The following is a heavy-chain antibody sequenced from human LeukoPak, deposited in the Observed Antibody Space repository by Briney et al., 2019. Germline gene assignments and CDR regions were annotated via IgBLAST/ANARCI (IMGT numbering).Heavy chain of an antibody. J-gene: IGHJ4*02. Sequence: GGSLRLSCAASGFTFNSYWMSWVRQAPGKGLEWVANIKQDGSEKYYVDSVKGRFTISRDNAKNSLYLQMNSLRAEDTAVYYCARDLSGIAGYTYGRGIDYWGQGTLVTVSS. D-gene: IGHD5-18*01. CDR1: GFTFNSYW. CDR2: IKQDGSEK. V-gene: IGHV3-7*01. CDR3: ARDLSGIAGYTYGRGIDY.